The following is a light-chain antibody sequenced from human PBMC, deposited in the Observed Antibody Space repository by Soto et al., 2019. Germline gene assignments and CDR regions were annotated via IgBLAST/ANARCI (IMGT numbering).Light chain of an antibody. Sequence: EIVLTQSPANLSLSPGERATLSCRASQSVSSYLAWYQQKPGQAPRLLIYDASNRATGIPARFSGSGSGTGFTLTSSSLEPEDFAVYYCQQRSNWPPTFGPGTKVDIK. CDR3: QQRSNWPPT. V-gene: IGKV3-11*01. CDR2: DAS. CDR1: QSVSSY. J-gene: IGKJ3*01.